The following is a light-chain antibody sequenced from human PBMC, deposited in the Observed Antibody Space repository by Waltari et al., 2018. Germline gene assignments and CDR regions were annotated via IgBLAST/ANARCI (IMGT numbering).Light chain of an antibody. CDR3: HQYGSSPRT. CDR2: GAS. J-gene: IGKJ5*01. Sequence: EIVLTQSPATLSLSPGERATLSCRASQSVSSSYLAWYQQKPGQAPRLLIYGASSRATGIPDRFSGSGSGTDFTLTISRLEPEDFAVYYCHQYGSSPRTFGQGTRLEIK. CDR1: QSVSSSY. V-gene: IGKV3-20*01.